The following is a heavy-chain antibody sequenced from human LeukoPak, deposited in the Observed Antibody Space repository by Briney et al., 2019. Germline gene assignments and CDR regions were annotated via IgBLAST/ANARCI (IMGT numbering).Heavy chain of an antibody. V-gene: IGHV1-69*05. CDR1: GGTFSSYA. CDR3: ARGDIVVVPAAIEEVFNWIDP. Sequence: SVKVSCKASGGTFSSYAISWVRQAPGQGLEWMGGIIPIFGTANYAQKFQGRVTITTDESTSTAYMELSSLRSEDTAVYYCARGDIVVVPAAIEEVFNWIDPWGQGTLVTVSS. CDR2: IIPIFGTA. D-gene: IGHD2-2*01. J-gene: IGHJ5*02.